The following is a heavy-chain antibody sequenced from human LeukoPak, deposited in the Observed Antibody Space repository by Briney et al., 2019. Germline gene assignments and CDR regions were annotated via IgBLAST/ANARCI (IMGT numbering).Heavy chain of an antibody. V-gene: IGHV1-69*05. J-gene: IGHJ4*02. CDR2: IIPIFGTA. D-gene: IGHD2-2*02. CDR3: ARAGYCSSTSCYRLHY. Sequence: GASVRVSCKASGGTFSSYAISWVRQAPGQGLEWMGVIIPIFGTANYAQKFQGRVTITTDESTSTAYMELSSLRSEDTAVYYCARAGYCSSTSCYRLHYWGQGTLVTVSS. CDR1: GGTFSSYA.